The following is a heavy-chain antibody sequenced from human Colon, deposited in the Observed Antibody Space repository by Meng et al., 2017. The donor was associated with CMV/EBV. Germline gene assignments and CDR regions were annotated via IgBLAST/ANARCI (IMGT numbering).Heavy chain of an antibody. CDR2: IHYPGTS. V-gene: IGHV4-39*07. Sequence: CSVSCGSIHSSDYYCGWIRQPPGKGLELIASIHYPGTSYYIPSLKSRVTISVDTSKNQFSLNLSSVTAADTAVYYCARVRNRDWYFDLWGRGTLVTVSS. CDR1: CGSIHSSDYY. J-gene: IGHJ2*01. CDR3: ARVRNRDWYFDL.